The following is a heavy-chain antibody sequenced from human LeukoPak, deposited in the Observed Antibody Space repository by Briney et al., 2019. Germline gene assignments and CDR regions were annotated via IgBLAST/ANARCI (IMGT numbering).Heavy chain of an antibody. V-gene: IGHV4-4*02. CDR1: GGSIISGNW. D-gene: IGHD1-26*01. CDR2: INHSGST. Sequence: SETLSLTCTVSGGSIISGNWWSWVRQPPGKGLEWIGEINHSGSTNYNPSLKSRVTISVDTSKNQFSLKLSSVTAADTAVYYCARLNAGDPGWGQGTLVTVSS. J-gene: IGHJ4*02. CDR3: ARLNAGDPG.